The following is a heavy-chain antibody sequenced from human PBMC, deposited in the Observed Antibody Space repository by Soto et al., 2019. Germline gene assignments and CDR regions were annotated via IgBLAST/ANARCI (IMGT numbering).Heavy chain of an antibody. Sequence: GESLKISCKGSGYSFTSYWIGWVRQMPGKGLEWIGIIYPGDSDTRYSPSFQGQVTISADKSISTAYLQWSSLKASDTAMYYCARPPRYYYDSSGYLTNDAFDIWGQGTMVTVSS. D-gene: IGHD3-22*01. V-gene: IGHV5-51*01. CDR1: GYSFTSYW. CDR2: IYPGDSDT. CDR3: ARPPRYYYDSSGYLTNDAFDI. J-gene: IGHJ3*02.